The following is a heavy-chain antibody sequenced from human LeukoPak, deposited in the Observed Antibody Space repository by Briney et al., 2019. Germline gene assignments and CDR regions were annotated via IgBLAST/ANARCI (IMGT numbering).Heavy chain of an antibody. J-gene: IGHJ4*02. D-gene: IGHD3-22*01. V-gene: IGHV3-30*02. CDR2: IRYDGSNK. CDR1: GFTFSNYG. CDR3: AKEYYYDSSGYYPKIFDY. Sequence: GGSLRLSCGASGFTFSNYGMLWVRQAPGKGLEWVAFIRYDGSNKLYADSVKGRFTISRDNSKNTLYLQMNSLRAEDTAVYYCAKEYYYDSSGYYPKIFDYWGQGTLVTVSS.